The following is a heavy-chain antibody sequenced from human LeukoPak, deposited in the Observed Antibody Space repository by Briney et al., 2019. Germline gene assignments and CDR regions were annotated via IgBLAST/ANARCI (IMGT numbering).Heavy chain of an antibody. V-gene: IGHV3-23*01. CDR1: GFTFSSYG. D-gene: IGHD1-26*01. J-gene: IGHJ4*02. CDR2: IGGRDGST. CDR3: AKDKFSPILGILHY. Sequence: PGGSLRLSCAASGFTFSSYGMSWVRQAPGKGLEWVSAIGGRDGSTYYADSVKGRLTISRDNSKNTLYLQMNSLRAEDTAVYYCAKDKFSPILGILHYWGQGTLVTVSS.